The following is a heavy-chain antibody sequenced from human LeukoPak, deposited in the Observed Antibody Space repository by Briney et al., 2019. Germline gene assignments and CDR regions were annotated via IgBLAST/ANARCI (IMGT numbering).Heavy chain of an antibody. CDR3: ARYGDHLYFDY. CDR1: GYTFTNYV. Sequence: ASVKVSCKPSGYTFTNYVMNWVRQAPGQGLEGLGWINTNTGKPTYAPTFTGRFVFSLDTPINTAILQISSLKTEDSADYYCARYGDHLYFDYWGQGTLVTVSS. V-gene: IGHV7-4-1*02. CDR2: INTNTGKP. D-gene: IGHD2-21*02. J-gene: IGHJ4*02.